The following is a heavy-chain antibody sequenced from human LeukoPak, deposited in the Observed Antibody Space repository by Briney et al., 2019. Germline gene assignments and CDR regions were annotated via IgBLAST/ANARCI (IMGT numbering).Heavy chain of an antibody. CDR2: LYYGENS. J-gene: IGHJ4*02. Sequence: SETLSLTCTVSGGSIRIISSSTYYWGWIRQAPGTGLEWIGSLYYGENSHYNPSLKSRATLSVDTSNNQFSLKLTSVTAADAAVYFCARQLPTAAADTRGYFDYWGQGTVVTVSS. CDR3: ARQLPTAAADTRGYFDY. CDR1: GGSIRIISSSTYY. V-gene: IGHV4-39*01. D-gene: IGHD6-25*01.